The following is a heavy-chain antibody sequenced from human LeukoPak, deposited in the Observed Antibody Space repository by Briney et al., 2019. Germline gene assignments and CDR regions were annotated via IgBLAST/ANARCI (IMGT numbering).Heavy chain of an antibody. V-gene: IGHV3-23*01. CDR2: ISGSDGST. J-gene: IGHJ3*02. CDR3: AAPVVVPASAFDI. D-gene: IGHD2-2*01. Sequence: GGSLRLSCAASGFTFSSYAMSWVRQAPGEGLEWVSTISGSDGSTYYADSVKGRFTISRDNSKNTLYLQMNSLRAEDTAVYYCAAPVVVPASAFDIWGQGTMVTVSS. CDR1: GFTFSSYA.